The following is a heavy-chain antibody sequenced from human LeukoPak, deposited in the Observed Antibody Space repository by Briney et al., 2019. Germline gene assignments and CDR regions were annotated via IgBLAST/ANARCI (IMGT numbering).Heavy chain of an antibody. D-gene: IGHD2-8*01. CDR2: ITSDGSST. J-gene: IGHJ3*02. Sequence: GGSLRLSCAASGFTFSSYWMHWVRQPPGKGLLWVSRITSDGSSTSYADSVKGRFTISRGNAKNTLYLQMNGLRAEDRAVYYCARGNGHASDIWGQGTMVSVSS. V-gene: IGHV3-74*01. CDR1: GFTFSSYW. CDR3: ARGNGHASDI.